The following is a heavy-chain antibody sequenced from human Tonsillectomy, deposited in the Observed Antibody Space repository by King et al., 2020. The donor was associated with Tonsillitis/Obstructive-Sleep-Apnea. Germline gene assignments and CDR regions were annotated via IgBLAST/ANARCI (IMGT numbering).Heavy chain of an antibody. CDR1: GGSISSYY. CDR2: FYYSGST. J-gene: IGHJ3*02. CDR3: ARGIRGDNDAFDI. D-gene: IGHD3-10*01. V-gene: IGHV4-59*01. Sequence: QLQESGPGLVKPSETLSLTCTVSGGSISSYYWSWIRQPPGRGLEWIGYFYYSGSTNYNPSLKSRVTISVDTSKNQFSLKLGSFTAADTAVYYCARGIRGDNDAFDIWGQGTMVTVSS.